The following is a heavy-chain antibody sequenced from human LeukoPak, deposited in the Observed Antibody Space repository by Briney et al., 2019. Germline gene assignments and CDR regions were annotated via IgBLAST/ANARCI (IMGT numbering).Heavy chain of an antibody. J-gene: IGHJ4*02. Sequence: SETLSLTCTVSDYSINNPYYWGWLRQPPGKGLEWIAAIYYNGTTLYNPSLKSRVAISVDTSKNQFSLRMTSGTAADTAVYYCARLAACNTALCGTARWQFDSWGQGILVTVSS. D-gene: IGHD4-23*01. V-gene: IGHV4-38-2*02. CDR1: DYSINNPYY. CDR3: ARLAACNTALCGTARWQFDS. CDR2: IYYNGTT.